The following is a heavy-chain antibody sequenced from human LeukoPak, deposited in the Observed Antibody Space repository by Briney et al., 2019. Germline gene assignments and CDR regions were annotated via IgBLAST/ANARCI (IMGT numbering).Heavy chain of an antibody. Sequence: PSETLSLTCAVYGGSFSGYYWSWIRQPPGKGLDWIGEINHSGSTNYNPSLKSRVTISVDTSKNQFSLKLSSVTAADTAVYYCATNGGGYNFYFDYWGQGTLVTVSS. D-gene: IGHD5-24*01. CDR2: INHSGST. CDR3: ATNGGGYNFYFDY. J-gene: IGHJ4*02. V-gene: IGHV4-34*01. CDR1: GGSFSGYY.